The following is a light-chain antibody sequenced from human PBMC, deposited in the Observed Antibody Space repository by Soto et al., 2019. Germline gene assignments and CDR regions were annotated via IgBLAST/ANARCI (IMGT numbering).Light chain of an antibody. CDR2: AAS. V-gene: IGKV1-39*01. Sequence: DIQMTQSPSSLSASVGDRVTITCRASQSISSYLNWYQQKPGKAPKLLMYAASSLQSGVPSRFSGSGSGTDFTLTISSLQPEDFATYSCQQSYSTPWTFGQGTKVEIK. CDR3: QQSYSTPWT. CDR1: QSISSY. J-gene: IGKJ1*01.